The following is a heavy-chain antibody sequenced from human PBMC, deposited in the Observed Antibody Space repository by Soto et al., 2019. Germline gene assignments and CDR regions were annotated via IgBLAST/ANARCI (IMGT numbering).Heavy chain of an antibody. CDR1: GFTFSSYA. V-gene: IGHV3-23*01. Sequence: GGSLRLSCAASGFTFSSYAMSWVRQAPGKGLEWVSAISGSDGSTYYADSVKGRFTISRDNSKNTLYLQMNSLRAEDTAVYYCAKVRGGTVDLYSYYLDVCRQGTTVTLSS. CDR3: AKVRGGTVDLYSYYLDV. J-gene: IGHJ6*03. CDR2: ISGSDGST. D-gene: IGHD4-4*01.